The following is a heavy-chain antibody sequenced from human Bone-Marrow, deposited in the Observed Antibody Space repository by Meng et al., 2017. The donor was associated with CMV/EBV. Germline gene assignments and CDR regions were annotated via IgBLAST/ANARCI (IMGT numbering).Heavy chain of an antibody. CDR2: IKEDGSEK. J-gene: IGHJ4*02. V-gene: IGHV3-7*01. CDR1: GFTFSSSW. Sequence: GESLKISCAASGFTFSSSWMHWVCQAPEKGLEWVANIKEDGSEKYYVDSVRGRFTISRDNAKNSLYLQMNSLRVEDTAVYYCARFLVWYQLLFDYWGQGTLVTVSS. CDR3: ARFLVWYQLLFDY. D-gene: IGHD2-2*01.